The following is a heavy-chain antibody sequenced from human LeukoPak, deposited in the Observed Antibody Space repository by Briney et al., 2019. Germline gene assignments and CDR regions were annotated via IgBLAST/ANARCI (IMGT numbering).Heavy chain of an antibody. Sequence: GGSLRLSCAASGFTFSSYEMNWVRQAPGKGLEWVSYISSSGSTIYYADSVKGRFTISRDNSKNTVYLQMNSLRAEDTAVYYCARGALVATSDGAFDIWGQGTMVTVSS. CDR3: ARGALVATSDGAFDI. CDR2: ISSSGSTI. D-gene: IGHD5-12*01. CDR1: GFTFSSYE. V-gene: IGHV3-48*03. J-gene: IGHJ3*02.